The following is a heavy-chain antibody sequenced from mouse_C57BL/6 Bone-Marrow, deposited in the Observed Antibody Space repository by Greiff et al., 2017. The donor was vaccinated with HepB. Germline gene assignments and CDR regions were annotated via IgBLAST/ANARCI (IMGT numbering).Heavy chain of an antibody. CDR2: INPYNGGT. CDR1: GYTFTDYY. Sequence: EVQLQQSGPVLVKPGASVKMSCKASGYTFTDYYMNWVKQSHGKSLEWIGVINPYNGGTSYNQKFKGKATLTVDKSSSTAYMELNSLTSEDSAVYYCARQVLRGYAMDYWGQGTSVTVSS. CDR3: ARQVLRGYAMDY. D-gene: IGHD1-1*01. J-gene: IGHJ4*01. V-gene: IGHV1-19*01.